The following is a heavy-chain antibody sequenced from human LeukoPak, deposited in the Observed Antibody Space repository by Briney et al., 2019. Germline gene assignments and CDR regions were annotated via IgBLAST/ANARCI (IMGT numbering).Heavy chain of an antibody. CDR2: ISGSGGST. J-gene: IGHJ4*02. CDR3: AKDGLRLGELSFGYFDY. CDR1: GFTFSSYA. Sequence: PGGSLRLSCAASGFTFSSYAMSWVRQAPGKGLEWVSAISGSGGSTYYADSVKGRFTTSRDNSKNTLYLQMNSLRAEDTAVYYCAKDGLRLGELSFGYFDYWGQGTLVTVSS. D-gene: IGHD3-16*02. V-gene: IGHV3-23*01.